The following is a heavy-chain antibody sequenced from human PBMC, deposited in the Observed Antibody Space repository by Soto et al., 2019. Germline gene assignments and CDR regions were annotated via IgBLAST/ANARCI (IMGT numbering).Heavy chain of an antibody. J-gene: IGHJ4*02. Sequence: ASVKVSCKVSGYTLTELSRHWVRQAPGKGLEWMGGFDPEDGETIYAPKFQGRVTMTEDTSTDTAYMELSMLGSEDTAVYYCGTDPGYSSSWYYFDYWGQGTLVTVSS. V-gene: IGHV1-24*01. CDR2: FDPEDGET. CDR3: GTDPGYSSSWYYFDY. D-gene: IGHD6-13*01. CDR1: GYTLTELS.